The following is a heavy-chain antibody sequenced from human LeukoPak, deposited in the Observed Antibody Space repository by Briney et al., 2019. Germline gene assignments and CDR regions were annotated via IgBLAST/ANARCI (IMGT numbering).Heavy chain of an antibody. V-gene: IGHV4-59*01. CDR3: ARGESSGSNWFDP. CDR1: GGSISSYY. J-gene: IGHJ5*02. CDR2: MYYSGST. Sequence: SETLSLTCTVSGGSISSYYWSWIRQPPGKGLEWIGYMYYSGSTNYNPSLTSRVTILVDTSKNQFSLELSSVTAADTAVYYCARGESSGSNWFDPWGQGTLVTVSS. D-gene: IGHD3-22*01.